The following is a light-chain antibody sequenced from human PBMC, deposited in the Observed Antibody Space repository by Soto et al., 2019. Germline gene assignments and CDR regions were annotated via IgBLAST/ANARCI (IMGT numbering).Light chain of an antibody. CDR2: DAS. V-gene: IGKV3-11*01. Sequence: EIVLTQSPATLSLSPGERATLSCRASQSVSSYLAWYQHKPGQAPRLLIYDASSRATDIPARFSGSGSGTDFTLTISSLEPEDIAIYYCQQRSNWPSISFGQGTRLE. CDR3: QQRSNWPSIS. CDR1: QSVSSY. J-gene: IGKJ5*01.